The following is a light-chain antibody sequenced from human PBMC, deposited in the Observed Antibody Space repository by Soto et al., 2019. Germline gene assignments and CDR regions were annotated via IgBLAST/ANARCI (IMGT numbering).Light chain of an antibody. Sequence: HSVLTQPRSVSGSPGQSVTISCTGTSSDVGGYNYVSWYQQHPGKAPKLMIYDVSKRPSGVPDRFSGSKSGNTASLTISGLQAEDEADYYCCSYAGSYTPRVVFGGGTKLTVL. J-gene: IGLJ2*01. V-gene: IGLV2-11*01. CDR1: SSDVGGYNY. CDR2: DVS. CDR3: CSYAGSYTPRVV.